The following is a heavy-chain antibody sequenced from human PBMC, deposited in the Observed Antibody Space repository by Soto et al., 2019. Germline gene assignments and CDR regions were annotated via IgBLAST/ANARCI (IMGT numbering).Heavy chain of an antibody. J-gene: IGHJ4*02. CDR3: VREASSSGLHLDH. CDR2: ISVSGSST. D-gene: IGHD6-6*01. Sequence: PGGSLRLSWAASGFIFSNYAMSWVRQAPGKGLEWVSFISVSGSSTYYADSVKGRFTISRGNSKNSLYLQMNSLRAEDAAVYCCVREASSSGLHLDHWGRGTLVTVSS. CDR1: GFIFSNYA. V-gene: IGHV3-23*01.